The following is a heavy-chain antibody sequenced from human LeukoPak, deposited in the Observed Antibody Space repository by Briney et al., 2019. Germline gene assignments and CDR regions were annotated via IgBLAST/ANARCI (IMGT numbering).Heavy chain of an antibody. Sequence: HPGGSLRLSCAASGFTFSSYSMNWVRQAPGKGLEWVSYISSSGSTIYYADSVKGRFTISRDNAKNSLYMQMNSLRAEDTAVYYCARDKNGGSYYEWGQGTLVTVSS. CDR2: ISSSGSTI. J-gene: IGHJ4*02. V-gene: IGHV3-48*04. D-gene: IGHD1-26*01. CDR1: GFTFSSYS. CDR3: ARDKNGGSYYE.